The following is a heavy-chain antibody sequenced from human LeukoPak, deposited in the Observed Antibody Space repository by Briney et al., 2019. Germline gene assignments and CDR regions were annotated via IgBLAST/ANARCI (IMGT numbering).Heavy chain of an antibody. V-gene: IGHV1-69*04. J-gene: IGHJ3*02. Sequence: ASVKVSCKASGGTFNTYGINWVRQAPGQGLEWMGRIIPILGKANYAQNFLGRVTITADKSTSTAYMELNCLRSEDTAVYYCARGAEEMATIWGDAVDIWGQGTVVTVSS. CDR1: GGTFNTYG. CDR2: IIPILGKA. D-gene: IGHD5-12*01. CDR3: ARGAEEMATIWGDAVDI.